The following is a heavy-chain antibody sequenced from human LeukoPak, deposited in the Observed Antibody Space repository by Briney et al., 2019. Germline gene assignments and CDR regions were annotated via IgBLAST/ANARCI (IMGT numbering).Heavy chain of an antibody. V-gene: IGHV3-72*01. D-gene: IGHD3-22*01. CDR3: ARNSSGQGDY. J-gene: IGHJ4*02. Sequence: GGSLRLSCAASGFTFSDHYIGWVRQAPGKGLEWVGRSKNKANNYITQYAAFVQGRFTISRDNSKNSLYLQINSLKTEDTAVYYCARNSSGQGDYWGQGTLVTVSS. CDR1: GFTFSDHY. CDR2: SKNKANNYIT.